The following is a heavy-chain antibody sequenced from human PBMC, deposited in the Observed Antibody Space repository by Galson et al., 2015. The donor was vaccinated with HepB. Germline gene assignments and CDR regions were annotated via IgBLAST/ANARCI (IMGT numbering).Heavy chain of an antibody. CDR2: IYPGDSDT. CDR3: ARLNDYIEIYYYGMDV. V-gene: IGHV5-51*03. CDR1: GYSFTSYW. J-gene: IGHJ6*02. Sequence: QSGAEVKKPGESLKISCKGSGYSFTSYWIGWVRQMPGKGLEWMGIIYPGDSDTRYSPSFQGQVTISADKSISTAYLQWSSLKASDTAMYYCARLNDYIEIYYYGMDVWGQGTTVTVSS. D-gene: IGHD1-1*01.